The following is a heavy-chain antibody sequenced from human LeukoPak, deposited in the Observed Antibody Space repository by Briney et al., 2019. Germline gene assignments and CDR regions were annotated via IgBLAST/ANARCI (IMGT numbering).Heavy chain of an antibody. J-gene: IGHJ1*01. V-gene: IGHV3-53*01. CDR3: ARDSSTMEVYFQH. CDR2: IYSGGST. CDR1: GLTVSSNY. Sequence: GGSLRLSCAASGLTVSSNYMSWVRQAPGKGLEWVSVIYSGGSTYYADSVKGRFTISRDNSKNTLYLQMNSLRAEDTAVYYCARDSSTMEVYFQHWGQGTLVTVSS. D-gene: IGHD3-10*01.